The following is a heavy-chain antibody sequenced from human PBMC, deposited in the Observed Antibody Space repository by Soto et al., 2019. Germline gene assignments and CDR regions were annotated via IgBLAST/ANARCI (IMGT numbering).Heavy chain of an antibody. CDR3: ARAYYYDTSGFWGFDY. D-gene: IGHD3-22*01. Sequence: PGGSLRLSCAVSGFTFEDYAMHWVRQAPGKGLEWVSGISWDSRSVAYADSVKGRFTISRDNAENSLHLQMNSLRAEDTAVYYCARAYYYDTSGFWGFDYWGQGTLVTVSS. CDR2: ISWDSRSV. V-gene: IGHV3-9*01. J-gene: IGHJ4*02. CDR1: GFTFEDYA.